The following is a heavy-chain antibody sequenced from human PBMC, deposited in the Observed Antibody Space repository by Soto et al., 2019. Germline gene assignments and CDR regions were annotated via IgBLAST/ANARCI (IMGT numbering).Heavy chain of an antibody. Sequence: QVQLVQSGAEVKKPGASVKVSCKASGYTFTSYGISWVRQAPGQGLEWMGWIRAYNGNTNYAQKLQGRVTMTTDTATSAANTELRSLRSDETVVYYCVRGGTPIALWGQGTLVSVSS. CDR1: GYTFTSYG. V-gene: IGHV1-18*01. J-gene: IGHJ4*02. CDR2: IRAYNGNT. CDR3: VRGGTPIAL. D-gene: IGHD1-1*01.